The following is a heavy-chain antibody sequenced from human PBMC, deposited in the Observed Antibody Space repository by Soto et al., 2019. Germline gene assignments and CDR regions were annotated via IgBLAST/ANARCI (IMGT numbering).Heavy chain of an antibody. CDR3: ARAPPSIAYCGGDCLGSYYFDY. CDR1: GGTFSSYA. D-gene: IGHD2-21*02. V-gene: IGHV1-69*13. Sequence: SVKVSCKASGGTFSSYAISWVRQAPGQGLEWMGGIIPIFGTANYAQKFQGRVTITADESTSTAYMELSSLRSEDTAVYYCARAPPSIAYCGGDCLGSYYFDYWGQGTMVTVYS. J-gene: IGHJ4*02. CDR2: IIPIFGTA.